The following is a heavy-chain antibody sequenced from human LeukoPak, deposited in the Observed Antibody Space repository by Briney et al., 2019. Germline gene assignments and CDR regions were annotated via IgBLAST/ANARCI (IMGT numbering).Heavy chain of an antibody. V-gene: IGHV4-34*01. J-gene: IGHJ4*02. CDR3: ARGSYYDYVWGSYRPSRFDY. D-gene: IGHD3-16*02. CDR1: GGSFSGYY. Sequence: SETLSLTCAVYGGSFSGYYWSCIRQPPGKGRECIGEIDHSVSTNYNTSPKRPVTVSVDTSKNQFSLKLSSVPAADTAVYSCARGSYYDYVWGSYRPSRFDYWGQGTLVTVSS. CDR2: IDHSVST.